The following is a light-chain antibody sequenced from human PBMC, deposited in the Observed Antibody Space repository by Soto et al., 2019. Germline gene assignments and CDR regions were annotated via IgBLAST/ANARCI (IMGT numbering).Light chain of an antibody. CDR1: SSNIGAGYD. CDR3: QSYDSSLSGVL. Sequence: QAVVTQPPSVSGAPGQRVTISCTGSSSNIGAGYDVHWYQQLPGTAPKLLISGNNNRPSGVPDRFSGSQSGSSASLAITGLQAEDEADYYCQSYDSSLSGVLFGGGTKLTVL. J-gene: IGLJ2*01. CDR2: GNN. V-gene: IGLV1-40*01.